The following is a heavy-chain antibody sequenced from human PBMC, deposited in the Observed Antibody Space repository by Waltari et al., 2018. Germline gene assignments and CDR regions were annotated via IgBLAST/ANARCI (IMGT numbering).Heavy chain of an antibody. Sequence: EVQLLESGGGLVQPGGSLRLSCAASGFTFSSYAMSWVRQAPGKGLEWVSVIYSGGSTYYADSVKGRFTISRDNSKNTLYLQMNSLRAEDTAVYYCATHSGRHDAFDIWGQGTMVTVSS. V-gene: IGHV3-23*03. CDR2: IYSGGST. D-gene: IGHD1-26*01. CDR1: GFTFSSYA. CDR3: ATHSGRHDAFDI. J-gene: IGHJ3*02.